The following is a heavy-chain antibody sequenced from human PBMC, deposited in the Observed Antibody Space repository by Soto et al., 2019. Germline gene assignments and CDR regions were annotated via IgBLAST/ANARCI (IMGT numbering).Heavy chain of an antibody. CDR3: ARILPERQQLAIDY. CDR1: GFAFSNYG. Sequence: QVQLVESGGGVVQPGMSLRLSCAASGFAFSNYGMHWVRKAPGKGLEWVTVIWYDGSNRYYADSVKGRFTISRDNSKNTLYLQMNSLRAEDTAVYYCARILPERQQLAIDYWGQGTLVTVSS. V-gene: IGHV3-33*01. D-gene: IGHD6-13*01. J-gene: IGHJ4*02. CDR2: IWYDGSNR.